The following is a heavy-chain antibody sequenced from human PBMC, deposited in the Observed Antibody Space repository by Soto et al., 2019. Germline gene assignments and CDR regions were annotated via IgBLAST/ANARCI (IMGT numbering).Heavy chain of an antibody. V-gene: IGHV1-3*01. D-gene: IGHD3-16*02. Sequence: ASVKVSCKASGYTFTSYAMHWVRQAPGQRLEWMGWINAGNGNTKYSQKFQGRVTITRDTSASTAYMELSSLRSEDTAVYYCARADSYYDYIWGSYRYSPFDYWGQGTLVTVSS. CDR1: GYTFTSYA. J-gene: IGHJ4*02. CDR3: ARADSYYDYIWGSYRYSPFDY. CDR2: INAGNGNT.